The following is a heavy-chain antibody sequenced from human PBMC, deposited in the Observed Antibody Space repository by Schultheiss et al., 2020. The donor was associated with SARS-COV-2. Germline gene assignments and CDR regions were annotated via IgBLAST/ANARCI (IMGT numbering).Heavy chain of an antibody. Sequence: ASVKVSCKTSGYTFTSHGISWVRQAPGQGLEWMGIIHPSGGTTNYAQKFQGRVTMTRDTSTSTVYMELSSLRSEDTAVYYCARTIGAAGTGSDWFDPWGQGTLVTVSS. CDR3: ARTIGAAGTGSDWFDP. D-gene: IGHD6-13*01. J-gene: IGHJ5*02. CDR1: GYTFTSHG. CDR2: IHPSGGTT. V-gene: IGHV1-46*01.